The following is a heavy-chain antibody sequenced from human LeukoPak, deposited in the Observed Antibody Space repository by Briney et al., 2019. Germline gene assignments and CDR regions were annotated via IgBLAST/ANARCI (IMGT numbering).Heavy chain of an antibody. CDR2: ISVYTNYT. V-gene: IGHV1-18*04. CDR1: GYTFTSYG. Sequence: ASVKLSCKASGYTFTSYGISWVRQAPGQGLEWMAWISVYTNYTNYAQKFQDRVTMTTDTSTSTAYMELRSLRSDDTAVYYCARDPTPTMYGDNNWFDPWGQGTLVIVSS. D-gene: IGHD2-21*02. J-gene: IGHJ5*02. CDR3: ARDPTPTMYGDNNWFDP.